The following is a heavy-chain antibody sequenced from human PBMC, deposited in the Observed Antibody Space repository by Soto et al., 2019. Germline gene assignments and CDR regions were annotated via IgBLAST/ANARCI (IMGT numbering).Heavy chain of an antibody. CDR3: ARLGGSYAVPHFDY. V-gene: IGHV4-59*08. Sequence: PSETLSLTCTVSGGSINQYSWTWIRQPPGKGLEWMGYIYYSGTTTNYNPSLKSRVTLSVDTSKNQFSLKLSSVTAADTAVYYCARLGGSYAVPHFDYWGQGTLVTVS. J-gene: IGHJ4*02. CDR2: IYYSGTTT. CDR1: GGSINQYS. D-gene: IGHD1-26*01.